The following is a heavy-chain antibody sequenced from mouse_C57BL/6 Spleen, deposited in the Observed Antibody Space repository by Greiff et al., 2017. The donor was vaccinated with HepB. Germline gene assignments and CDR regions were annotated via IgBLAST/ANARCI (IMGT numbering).Heavy chain of an antibody. V-gene: IGHV2-9-1*01. CDR3: ARNRGIYYGYEGDAMDY. CDR1: GFSLTSYA. J-gene: IGHJ4*01. D-gene: IGHD2-2*01. CDR2: IWTGGGT. Sequence: VNLVESGPGLVAPSQSLSITCTVSGFSLTSYAISWVRQPPGKGLEWLGVIWTGGGTNYNSALKSRLSISKDNSKSQVFLKMNSLQTDDTARYYCARNRGIYYGYEGDAMDYWGQGTSVTVSS.